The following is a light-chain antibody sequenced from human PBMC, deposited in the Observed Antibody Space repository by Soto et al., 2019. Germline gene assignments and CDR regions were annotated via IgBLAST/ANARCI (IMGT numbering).Light chain of an antibody. J-gene: IGKJ5*01. CDR1: QGISNF. V-gene: IGKV1-27*01. CDR2: AAS. Sequence: DIQMTQSPSSLSASVGDRVTITCRASQGISNFLAWYQQKPGKVPTLLISAASTLQSGVPSRFSGSGSGTDFTLTSTSLQPEDVATYYWQKYSSVITFGQGTRLEIK. CDR3: QKYSSVIT.